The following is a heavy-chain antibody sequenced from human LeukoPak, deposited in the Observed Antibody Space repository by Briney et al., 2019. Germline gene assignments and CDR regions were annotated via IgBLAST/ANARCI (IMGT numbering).Heavy chain of an antibody. CDR2: ISGSGGST. V-gene: IGHV3-23*01. CDR3: ARPLRGGYTYGSDY. Sequence: GGSLRLSCAASGFSFNTYAMSWVRQAPGEGLEWVSAISGSGGSTYYADSVKGRFTISRDNAKNSLYLQMNSLRAEDTAVYYCARPLRGGYTYGSDYWGQGTLVTVSS. D-gene: IGHD5-18*01. J-gene: IGHJ4*02. CDR1: GFSFNTYA.